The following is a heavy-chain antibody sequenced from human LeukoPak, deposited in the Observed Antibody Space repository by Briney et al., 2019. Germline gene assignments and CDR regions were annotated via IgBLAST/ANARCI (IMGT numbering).Heavy chain of an antibody. CDR1: GYTFTGYY. V-gene: IGHV1-8*02. CDR2: MNPNSGNT. CDR3: ARGQGYYDSSGYYVGDI. D-gene: IGHD3-22*01. J-gene: IGHJ3*02. Sequence: ASVKVSCKASGYTFTGYYLHWVRQAPGQGLEWMGWMNPNSGNTGYAQKFQGRVTMTRNTSISTAYMELSSLRSEDTAVYYCARGQGYYDSSGYYVGDIWGQGTMVTVSS.